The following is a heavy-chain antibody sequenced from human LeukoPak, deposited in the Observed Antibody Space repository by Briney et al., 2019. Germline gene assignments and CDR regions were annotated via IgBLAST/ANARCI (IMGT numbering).Heavy chain of an antibody. CDR1: GFTFSIYS. J-gene: IGHJ4*02. CDR3: ARSLSYYDSSGYYNVVTYFDY. Sequence: KSGGPLRLSCAASGFTFSIYSVNWVRQAPGKGLEWVSSISSSSSYIYYAHSVKGRFTISRDNAKNSLYLQMNSLRAEDTAVNYCARSLSYYDSSGYYNVVTYFDYWGQGTLVTVSS. CDR2: ISSSSSYI. D-gene: IGHD3-22*01. V-gene: IGHV3-21*01.